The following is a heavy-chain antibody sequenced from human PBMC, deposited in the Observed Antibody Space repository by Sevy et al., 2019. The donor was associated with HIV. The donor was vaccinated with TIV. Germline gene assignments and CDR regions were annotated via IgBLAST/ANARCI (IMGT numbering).Heavy chain of an antibody. J-gene: IGHJ6*02. D-gene: IGHD1-26*01. CDR3: AKERVVGEYYYYYGMDV. CDR2: ISGSGGST. V-gene: IGHV3-23*01. CDR1: GFTFSSYA. Sequence: GGSLRLSCAASGFTFSSYAMSWVRQAPGKGLEWVSAISGSGGSTYYADSVKGRFTISRDNSKNTLYLQRNSLRAEDTAVYYCAKERVVGEYYYYYGMDVWGQGPRSPSP.